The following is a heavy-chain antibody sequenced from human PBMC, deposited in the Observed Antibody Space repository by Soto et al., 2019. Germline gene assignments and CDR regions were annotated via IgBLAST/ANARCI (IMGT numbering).Heavy chain of an antibody. CDR3: ARRARLITTTLIPPWFDP. CDR2: IDPSDSYT. J-gene: IGHJ5*02. CDR1: GYSFASYW. D-gene: IGHD2-15*01. V-gene: IGHV5-10-1*01. Sequence: GESLKISCKGSGYSFASYWISWVGQMPGKGLEWLGRIDPSDSYTNYSPSFQGHVTISADKSISTAYLQWSSLKASDTAMYYCARRARLITTTLIPPWFDPWGQGTLVTVYS.